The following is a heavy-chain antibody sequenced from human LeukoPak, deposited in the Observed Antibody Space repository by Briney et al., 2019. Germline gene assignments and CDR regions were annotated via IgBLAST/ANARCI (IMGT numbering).Heavy chain of an antibody. D-gene: IGHD3-3*01. J-gene: IGHJ4*02. Sequence: GGSLRLSCAASGFTFSSYSMNWVRQAPGKGLEWVSSISSSSSYIYYADSVKGRFTISRDNSKNTLYLQMNSLRAEDTAVYYCAKSYYDFWSGYYKYYFDYWGQGTLVTVSS. CDR3: AKSYYDFWSGYYKYYFDY. CDR1: GFTFSSYS. V-gene: IGHV3-21*04. CDR2: ISSSSSYI.